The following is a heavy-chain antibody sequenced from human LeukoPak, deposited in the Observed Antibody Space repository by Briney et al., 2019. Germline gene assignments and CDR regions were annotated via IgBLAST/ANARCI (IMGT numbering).Heavy chain of an antibody. D-gene: IGHD1-7*01. V-gene: IGHV1-69*13. CDR1: GYTFTSYG. CDR3: ARGDNNWNYVMYFDY. CDR2: IIPIFGTA. Sequence: GASVKVSCKASGYTFTSYGISWVRQAPGQGLEWMGGIIPIFGTANYAQKFQGRVTITADESTSTAYMELSSLRSEDTAVYYCARGDNNWNYVMYFDYWGQGTLVTVSS. J-gene: IGHJ4*02.